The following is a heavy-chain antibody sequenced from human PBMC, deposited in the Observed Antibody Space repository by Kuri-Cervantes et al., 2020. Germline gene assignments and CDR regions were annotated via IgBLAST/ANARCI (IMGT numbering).Heavy chain of an antibody. CDR2: IYYSGST. J-gene: IGHJ2*01. CDR3: ARVRSQWFSYWYFDL. V-gene: IGHV4-59*01. Sequence: GSLRLSCTVSGGSISSYYWNWIRQPPGKGLEWIGYIYYSGSTNYNPSLKSRVSISVDTSKNQFSLKLSSVTAADTAVYYCARVRSQWFSYWYFDLWGRGTLVTVSS. CDR1: GGSISSYY. D-gene: IGHD3-22*01.